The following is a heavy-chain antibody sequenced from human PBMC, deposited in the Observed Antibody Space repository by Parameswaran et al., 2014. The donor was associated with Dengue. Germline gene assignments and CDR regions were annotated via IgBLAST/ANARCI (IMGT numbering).Heavy chain of an antibody. V-gene: IGHV4-34*01. D-gene: IGHD6-6*01. CDR2: INHSGST. J-gene: IGHJ6*02. CDR3: ARGVSLTRPLAYYYYYYGMDV. Sequence: PGKGLEWIGEINHSGSTNYNPSLKSRVTISVDTSKNQFSLKLSSVTAADTAVYYCARGVSLTRPLAYYYYYYGMDVWGQGTTVTVSS.